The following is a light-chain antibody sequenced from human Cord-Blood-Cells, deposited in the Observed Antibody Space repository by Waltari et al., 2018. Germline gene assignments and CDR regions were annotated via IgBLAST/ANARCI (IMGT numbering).Light chain of an antibody. CDR1: SSDVGGYNY. CDR3: SSYTSGSTPV. Sequence: QSALTQPASVSWSPGQSITISCTGTSSDVGGYNYVSWYQQHPGKAPKLMIYDVSNRPSRVSNPFSGSKSGTTASLTTSGLQAEDEADYYCSSYTSGSTPVFGGGTKLTVL. V-gene: IGLV2-14*03. CDR2: DVS. J-gene: IGLJ3*02.